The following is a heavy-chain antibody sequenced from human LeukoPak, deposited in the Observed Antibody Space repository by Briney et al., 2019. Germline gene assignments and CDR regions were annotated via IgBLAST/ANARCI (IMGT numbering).Heavy chain of an antibody. CDR3: ASLTNYDFWSGTVDY. J-gene: IGHJ4*02. CDR1: GFTLSSYW. CDR2: INSDGSST. Sequence: VGSLRLSCAASGFTLSSYWTHWVRQAPGKGLVWVSRINSDGSSTSYADSVKGRFTISRDNAKNTLNLQMNSLRAEDTAVYYCASLTNYDFWSGTVDYWGQGTLVTVSS. D-gene: IGHD3-3*01. V-gene: IGHV3-74*01.